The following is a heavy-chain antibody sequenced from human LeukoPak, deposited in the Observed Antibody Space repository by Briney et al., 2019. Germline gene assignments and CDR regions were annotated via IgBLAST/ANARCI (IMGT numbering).Heavy chain of an antibody. J-gene: IGHJ4*02. CDR3: AREGRGSTQAY. Sequence: PSETLSLTCTVSGGSISSYYWSWIRQPAGKGLEWIGRIYSSGSTDYNPSPKSRVTMSVDTSKNQFSLRLSSLTAADTAVYYCAREGRGSTQAYWGQGTLVTVSS. D-gene: IGHD2-15*01. CDR1: GGSISSYY. V-gene: IGHV4-4*07. CDR2: IYSSGST.